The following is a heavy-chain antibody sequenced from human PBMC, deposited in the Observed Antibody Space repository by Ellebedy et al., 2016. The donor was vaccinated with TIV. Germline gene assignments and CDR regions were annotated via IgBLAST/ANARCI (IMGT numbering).Heavy chain of an antibody. J-gene: IGHJ4*02. CDR3: ARRPFRSRSLYDY. D-gene: IGHD3-3*01. CDR2: IYPGDSDT. Sequence: GESLKISCKGSGYSFTSYWVGWVRQMPGKGLEWMGIIYPGDSDTRYSPSFQRQVTISADKSISTAYLQWSSLKASDTAMYYCARRPFRSRSLYDYWGQGTLVTVSS. CDR1: GYSFTSYW. V-gene: IGHV5-51*01.